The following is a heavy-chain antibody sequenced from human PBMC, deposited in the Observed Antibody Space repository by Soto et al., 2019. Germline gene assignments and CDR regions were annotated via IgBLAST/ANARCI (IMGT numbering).Heavy chain of an antibody. J-gene: IGHJ6*02. CDR2: INGYNGNT. CDR3: ARMGDVPYYCYGMDV. D-gene: IGHD3-16*01. Sequence: QVQLVQSGAEVKKPGASVKVSCKASGYTFTSYGISWVRQAPGQGLEWMGWINGYNGNTNHAQKLQGRVTMSTDTSTSTAYMELRSLRSDDSGVYYCARMGDVPYYCYGMDVWGQGTTVTVSS. CDR1: GYTFTSYG. V-gene: IGHV1-18*01.